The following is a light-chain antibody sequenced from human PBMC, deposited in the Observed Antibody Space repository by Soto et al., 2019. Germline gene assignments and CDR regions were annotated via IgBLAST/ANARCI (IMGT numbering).Light chain of an antibody. CDR3: QQYGSSPR. V-gene: IGKV3-20*01. J-gene: IGKJ5*01. CDR2: GAS. Sequence: TQSAATLSVSEGERATLSCRASQSVSSSYLAWYQQKPVQAPRLLIYGASSRATCIPDRFSGSGSGTDFTLTISRLEPEDFAVYYWQQYGSSPRFGQGTDWRL. CDR1: QSVSSSY.